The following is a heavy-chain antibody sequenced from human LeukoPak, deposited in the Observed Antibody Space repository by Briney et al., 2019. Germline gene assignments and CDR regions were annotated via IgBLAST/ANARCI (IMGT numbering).Heavy chain of an antibody. CDR3: ARARAEGADY. J-gene: IGHJ4*02. D-gene: IGHD3-16*01. CDR1: GFTFASYD. CDR2: ISGYNGNT. Sequence: ASVKVSCKTSGFTFASYDINWVRQAPGQGLEWMGWISGYNGNTNYAQKLQGRVTMTTDTSTTTVYMELRGLRSDDTAVYYCARARAEGADYWGQGTLVTVSS. V-gene: IGHV1-18*01.